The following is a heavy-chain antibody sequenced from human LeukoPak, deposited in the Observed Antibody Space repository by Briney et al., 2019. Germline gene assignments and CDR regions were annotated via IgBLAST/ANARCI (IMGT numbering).Heavy chain of an antibody. CDR1: GFTVITND. J-gene: IGHJ4*02. CDR3: ARVQSGGFDY. V-gene: IGHV3-53*01. CDR2: LYSDGNT. D-gene: IGHD3-10*01. Sequence: GGSLRLSCAASGFTVITNDMTWVRQAPGKGLEWVSVLYSDGNTKYADSVQGRFTISRDNSKNTLYLEMNSLSPDDTAVYYCARVQSGGFDYWGQGTLVTVSS.